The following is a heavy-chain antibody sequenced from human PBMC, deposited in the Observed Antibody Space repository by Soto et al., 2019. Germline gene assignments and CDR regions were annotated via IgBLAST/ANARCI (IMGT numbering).Heavy chain of an antibody. CDR3: ARQRTTVVTQAYFDH. CDR2: IYYIGRT. J-gene: IGHJ4*02. CDR1: GESISSSSYY. Sequence: SATLSITCIVSGESISSSSYYWGWIRQPPGKGLEWIGSIYYIGRTYYNPSFKSRVTISIATSKNQFSLKLSSVTATDTAVYYCARQRTTVVTQAYFDHWGQGALVTVSS. V-gene: IGHV4-39*01. D-gene: IGHD2-21*02.